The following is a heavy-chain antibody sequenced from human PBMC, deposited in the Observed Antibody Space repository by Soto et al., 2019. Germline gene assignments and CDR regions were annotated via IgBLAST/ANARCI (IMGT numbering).Heavy chain of an antibody. CDR1: GFTFSSYA. D-gene: IGHD6-19*01. J-gene: IGHJ4*02. CDR3: AKGLTVPGSFDQ. V-gene: IGHV3-23*01. CDR2: ISGSGGST. Sequence: GGSLRLSCAASGFTFSSYAMSWVRQAPGKGLEWVSGISGSGGSTYYADSMKGRFTISRDNSKNTLYLQVNSLRAEDTAVYYCAKGLTVPGSFDQWGQGTLVTVSS.